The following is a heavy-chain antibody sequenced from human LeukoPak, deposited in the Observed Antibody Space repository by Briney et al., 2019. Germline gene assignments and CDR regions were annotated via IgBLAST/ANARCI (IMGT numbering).Heavy chain of an antibody. J-gene: IGHJ6*03. Sequence: GGSLRLSCAASGFTVSSNYMSWVRQAPGKGLEWVSVIYSGGSTYYADSVKGRFTISRDNSKNTLYLQMNSLRAEDTAVYYCAKDALRFTFGGVIDHYYYYYMDVWGKGTTVTVSS. CDR2: IYSGGST. V-gene: IGHV3-53*01. CDR1: GFTVSSNY. CDR3: AKDALRFTFGGVIDHYYYYYMDV. D-gene: IGHD3-16*02.